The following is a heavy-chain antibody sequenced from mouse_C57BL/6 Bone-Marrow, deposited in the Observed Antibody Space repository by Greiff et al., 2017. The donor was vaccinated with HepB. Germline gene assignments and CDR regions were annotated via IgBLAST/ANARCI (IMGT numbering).Heavy chain of an antibody. V-gene: IGHV1-69*01. D-gene: IGHD2-4*01. CDR3: ARYDYDGDWFAY. Sequence: VKLQQPGAELVMPGASVKLSCKASGYTFTSYWMHWVKQRPGQGLEWIGEIDPSDSYTNYNQKFKGKSTLTVDKSSSTAYMQLSSLTSEDSAVYYCARYDYDGDWFAYWGQGTLVTVSA. J-gene: IGHJ3*01. CDR1: GYTFTSYW. CDR2: IDPSDSYT.